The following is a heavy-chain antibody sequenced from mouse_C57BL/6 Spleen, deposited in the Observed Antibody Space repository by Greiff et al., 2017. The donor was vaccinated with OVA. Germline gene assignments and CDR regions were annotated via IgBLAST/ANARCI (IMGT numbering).Heavy chain of an antibody. V-gene: IGHV2-2*01. J-gene: IGHJ4*01. CDR3: ARPPMITTGYYYAMDY. Sequence: VQRVESGPGLVQPSQSLSITCTVSGFSLTSYGVHWVRQSPGKGLEWLGVIWSGGSTDYNAAFISRLSISKDNSKSQVFFKMNSLQADDTAIYYCARPPMITTGYYYAMDYWGQGTSVTVSS. D-gene: IGHD2-4*01. CDR2: IWSGGST. CDR1: GFSLTSYG.